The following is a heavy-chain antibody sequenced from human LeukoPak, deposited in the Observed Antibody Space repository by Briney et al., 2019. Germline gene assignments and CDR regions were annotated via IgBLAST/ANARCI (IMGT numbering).Heavy chain of an antibody. CDR1: GFTFSSYG. CDR2: ISYDGSNK. V-gene: IGHV3-30*18. CDR3: AKEGTTRTP. Sequence: GRSLRLSCAASGFTFSSYGMHWVRQAPGKGLEWVAVISYDGSNKYYADSVKGRFTISRDNSKNTLYLQMNSLRAEDTAVYHCAKEGTTRTPWGQGTTVTVSS. J-gene: IGHJ6*02. D-gene: IGHD1-14*01.